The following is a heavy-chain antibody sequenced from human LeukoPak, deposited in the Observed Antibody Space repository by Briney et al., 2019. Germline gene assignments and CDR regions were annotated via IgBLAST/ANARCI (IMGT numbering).Heavy chain of an antibody. V-gene: IGHV4-59*01. CDR2: IYYSGST. Sequence: SETLSLTCTVSGGSISSYYWSWIRQPPGKGLEWIGYIYYSGSTNYNPSLKSRVTISVDTSKNQFSLKLSSVTAADTAVYYCARSSGATVTTRAFDIWGQGTMVTVSS. CDR1: GGSISSYY. J-gene: IGHJ3*02. D-gene: IGHD4-17*01. CDR3: ARSSGATVTTRAFDI.